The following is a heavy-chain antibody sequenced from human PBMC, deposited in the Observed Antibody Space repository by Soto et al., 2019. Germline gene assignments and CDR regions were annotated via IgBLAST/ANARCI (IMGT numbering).Heavy chain of an antibody. J-gene: IGHJ6*02. CDR2: INPNSGDT. V-gene: IGHV1-2*02. D-gene: IGHD3-9*01. Sequence: GASVKVSCRASGYMFTGYHIQWVRQAPGRGLEWMGWINPNSGDTEYAQNFQGRVTMTRDTSFNLVYMEMSGLMSDDTAVYYCPRDARGTRGFDEMDIWGQGTTVTVSS. CDR3: PRDARGTRGFDEMDI. CDR1: GYMFTGYH.